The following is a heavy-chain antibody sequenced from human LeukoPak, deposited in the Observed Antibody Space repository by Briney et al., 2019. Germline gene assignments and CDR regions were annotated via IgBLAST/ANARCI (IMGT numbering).Heavy chain of an antibody. V-gene: IGHV4-59*11. CDR1: GGSISSHY. D-gene: IGHD1-1*01. J-gene: IGHJ5*02. CDR2: IYYSGST. Sequence: SETLSLTCTVSGGSISSHYWSWIRQPPGKGLEWIGYIYYSGSTNYNPSLKSRVTISVDTSKNQFSLKLSPVTAADTAVYYCARDGRNDWFDPWGQGTLVTVSS. CDR3: ARDGRNDWFDP.